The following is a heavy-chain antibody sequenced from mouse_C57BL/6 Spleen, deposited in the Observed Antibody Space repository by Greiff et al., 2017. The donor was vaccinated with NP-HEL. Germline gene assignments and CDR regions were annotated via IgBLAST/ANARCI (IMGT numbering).Heavy chain of an antibody. D-gene: IGHD2-1*01. Sequence: DVMLVESGGGLVKPGGSLKLSCAASGFTFSSYAMSWVRQTPEKRLEWVATISDGGSYTYYPDNVKGRFTISRDNAKNNLYLQMSHLKSEDTAMYYCARDGDYGNFKAYFDYWGQGTTLTVSS. V-gene: IGHV5-4*01. CDR1: GFTFSSYA. CDR3: ARDGDYGNFKAYFDY. J-gene: IGHJ2*01. CDR2: ISDGGSYT.